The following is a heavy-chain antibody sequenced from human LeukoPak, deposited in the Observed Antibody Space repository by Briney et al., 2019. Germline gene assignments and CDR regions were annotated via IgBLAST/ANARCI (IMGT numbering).Heavy chain of an antibody. J-gene: IGHJ6*03. CDR2: ISSSGSTI. Sequence: GGSLRLSCAASEFIVSINYMTWVRQAPGKGLEWVSYISSSGSTIYYADSVKGRFTISRDNAKNSLYLQMNSLRAEDTAVYYCARDGRGYSYGYYYYYYYMDVWGKGTTVTISS. CDR3: ARDGRGYSYGYYYYYYYMDV. D-gene: IGHD5-18*01. V-gene: IGHV3-11*04. CDR1: EFIVSINY.